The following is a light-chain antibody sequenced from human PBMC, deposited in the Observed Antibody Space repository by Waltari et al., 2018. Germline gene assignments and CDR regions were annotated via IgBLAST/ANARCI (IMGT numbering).Light chain of an antibody. V-gene: IGLV3-1*01. CDR2: QDT. CDR1: KLGDKS. J-gene: IGLJ2*01. CDR3: QAWDIATLV. Sequence: SYELSQPPSVSVSPGQTASITCSGDKLGDKSVCWYQQKSGQSPVLVIYQDTRRPSGIPERFSGSNSGNTATLTISGTQAMDEADYYCQAWDIATLVFGGGTKLTVL.